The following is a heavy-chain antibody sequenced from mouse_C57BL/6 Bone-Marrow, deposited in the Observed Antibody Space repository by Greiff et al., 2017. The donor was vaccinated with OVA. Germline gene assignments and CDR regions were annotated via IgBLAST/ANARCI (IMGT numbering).Heavy chain of an antibody. D-gene: IGHD1-1*01. CDR2: ISSGSSTI. Sequence: EVNVVESGGGLVKPGGSLKLSCAASGFTFSDYGMHWVRQAPEKGLEWVAYISSGSSTIYYADTVKGRFTISRDNAKNTLFLQMTSLRSEDTAMFYCAIVATPYWYFDVWGTGTTVTVSS. CDR3: AIVATPYWYFDV. J-gene: IGHJ1*03. V-gene: IGHV5-17*01. CDR1: GFTFSDYG.